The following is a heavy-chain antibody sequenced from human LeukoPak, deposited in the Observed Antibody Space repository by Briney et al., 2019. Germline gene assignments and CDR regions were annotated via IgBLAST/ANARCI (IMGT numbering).Heavy chain of an antibody. CDR1: GLTFSSYG. J-gene: IGHJ4*02. Sequence: GGSLRLSCAASGLTFSSYGMHWVRQAPGKGLEWVAFIRYDGSNKYYADSVKGRFTISRDNSKNTLYLQMNSLRAEDTAVYYCANGRTWYDILTGYHRPFDYWGQGTLVTVSS. D-gene: IGHD3-9*01. CDR2: IRYDGSNK. V-gene: IGHV3-30*02. CDR3: ANGRTWYDILTGYHRPFDY.